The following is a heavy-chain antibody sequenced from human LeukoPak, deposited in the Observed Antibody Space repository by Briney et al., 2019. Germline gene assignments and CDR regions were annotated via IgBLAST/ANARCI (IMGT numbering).Heavy chain of an antibody. D-gene: IGHD3-3*01. V-gene: IGHV4-4*02. J-gene: IGHJ3*02. CDR2: IYHSGST. CDR1: GGSISSSNW. Sequence: SETLSLTCAVSGGSISSSNWWSWVRQPPGKGLEWIGEIYHSGSTNYNPSLKSRVTISVDKSKNQFSLKLSSVTAADTAVYYCARGYYDFWSGAPWIDAFDIWGQGTMVTVSS. CDR3: ARGYYDFWSGAPWIDAFDI.